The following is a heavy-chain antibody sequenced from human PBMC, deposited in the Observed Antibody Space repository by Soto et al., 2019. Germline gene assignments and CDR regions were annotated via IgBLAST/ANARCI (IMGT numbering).Heavy chain of an antibody. CDR2: MSATDGRS. J-gene: IGHJ3*01. Sequence: EVQLLESGGGLVQPGGSLRLSCAASGFSLNNYAMTWVRQAPGKGLEWVSSMSATDGRSYYADSVKGRFTISRDDSKSTLYLQMNSVRVGDTAVYYCAKDPNGDYVGGFDFWGQGTMVTV. CDR1: GFSLNNYA. V-gene: IGHV3-23*01. D-gene: IGHD4-17*01. CDR3: AKDPNGDYVGGFDF.